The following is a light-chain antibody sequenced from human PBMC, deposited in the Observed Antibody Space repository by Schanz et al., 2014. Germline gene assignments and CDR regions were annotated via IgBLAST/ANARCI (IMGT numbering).Light chain of an antibody. Sequence: GDRVTITCRASQSISSWLAWYQQKPGKAPKLLIYDASSLESGVPSRFSGSGSGTDFTLTISSLQPEDFATYYCQQSYSTPPLTFGGGTKVEIK. V-gene: IGKV1-39*01. CDR3: QQSYSTPPLT. CDR1: QSISSW. J-gene: IGKJ4*01. CDR2: DAS.